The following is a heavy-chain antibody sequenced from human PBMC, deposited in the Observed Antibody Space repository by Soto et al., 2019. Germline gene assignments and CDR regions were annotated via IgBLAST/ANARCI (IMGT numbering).Heavy chain of an antibody. CDR2: ISSSSSYI. J-gene: IGHJ3*02. CDR3: ARETGDSTVGAFYI. D-gene: IGHD2-2*01. V-gene: IGHV3-21*01. Sequence: GGSLRLSCAASGFTFSSYSMNWVRQAPGKGLEWVSSISSSSSYIYYADSVKGRFTISRDNAKNSLYLQMNSLRAEDTAVYYFARETGDSTVGAFYIWGQGTMVTVSS. CDR1: GFTFSSYS.